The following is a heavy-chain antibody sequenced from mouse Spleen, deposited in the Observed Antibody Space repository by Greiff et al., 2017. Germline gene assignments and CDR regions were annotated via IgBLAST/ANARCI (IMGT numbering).Heavy chain of an antibody. Sequence: VKLMESGAELVRPGASVTLSCKASGYTFTDYEMHWVKQTPVHGLEWIGAIDPETGGTAYNQKFKGKAILTADKSSSTAYMELRSLTSEDSAVYYCTRRDGNYLFYAMDYWGQGTSVTVSS. V-gene: IGHV1-15*01. CDR3: TRRDGNYLFYAMDY. CDR1: GYTFTDYE. CDR2: IDPETGGT. D-gene: IGHD2-1*01. J-gene: IGHJ4*01.